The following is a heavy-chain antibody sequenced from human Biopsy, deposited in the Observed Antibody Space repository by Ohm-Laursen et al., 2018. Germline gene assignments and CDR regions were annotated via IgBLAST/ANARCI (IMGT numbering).Heavy chain of an antibody. Sequence: PSDTLSLTCNASGGDINNYYWSWIRQPAGQGLEWIGRVYTSGSTSYNPPLESRVTMSVVTSKNQFSLKVTSMTAADTALYYCARDYGLELGGLEAFDIWGQGTTVTVSS. J-gene: IGHJ3*02. CDR2: VYTSGST. CDR1: GGDINNYY. CDR3: ARDYGLELGGLEAFDI. V-gene: IGHV4-4*07. D-gene: IGHD1-7*01.